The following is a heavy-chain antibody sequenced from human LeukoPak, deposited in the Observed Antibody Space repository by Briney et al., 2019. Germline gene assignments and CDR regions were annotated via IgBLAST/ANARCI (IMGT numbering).Heavy chain of an antibody. CDR2: ISGSGYST. CDR1: GFTFNNYA. Sequence: GGSLRLSCVASGFTFNNYAMIWVRQAPGKGLEWVSAISGSGYSTYYADSAKGRFTISRDNSKNTLYLQMNSLRAEDTAVYYCAKCAAVAGTYYYYYMDVWGKGTTVTVSS. J-gene: IGHJ6*03. V-gene: IGHV3-23*01. D-gene: IGHD6-19*01. CDR3: AKCAAVAGTYYYYYMDV.